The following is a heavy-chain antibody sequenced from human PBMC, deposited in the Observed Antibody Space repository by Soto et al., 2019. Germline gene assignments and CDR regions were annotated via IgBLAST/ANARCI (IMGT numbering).Heavy chain of an antibody. V-gene: IGHV1-24*01. CDR2: FDPEDGET. CDR1: GYTLTELS. CDR3: ATDRSTAFHYDSSGYYYY. Sequence: ASVKVSCKVSGYTLTELSMHWVRQAPGKGLEWMGGFDPEDGETIYAQKFQGRVTMTEDTSTDTAYMELSSLRSEDTAVYYCATDRSTAFHYDSSGYYYYWGQGTLVTVSS. J-gene: IGHJ4*02. D-gene: IGHD3-22*01.